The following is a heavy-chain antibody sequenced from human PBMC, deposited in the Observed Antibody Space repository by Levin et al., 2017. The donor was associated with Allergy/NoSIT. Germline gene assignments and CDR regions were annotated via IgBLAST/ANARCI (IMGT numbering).Heavy chain of an antibody. D-gene: IGHD3-10*01. CDR1: GFTFDDYA. V-gene: IGHV3-9*01. CDR3: ARDNIGLPDAFDI. J-gene: IGHJ3*02. CDR2: ISWNSGSI. Sequence: SLKISSAASGFTFDDYAMHWVRQAPGKGLEWVSGISWNSGSIGYADSVKGRFTISRDNAKNSLYLQMNSLRTEDTALYYCARDNIGLPDAFDIWGQGTMVIVSS.